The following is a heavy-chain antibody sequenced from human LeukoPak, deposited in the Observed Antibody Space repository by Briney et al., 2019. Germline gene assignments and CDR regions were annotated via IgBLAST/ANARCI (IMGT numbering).Heavy chain of an antibody. J-gene: IGHJ4*02. Sequence: SVKVSCTASGGTFSSYAISWVRQAPGQGLEWMGRIIPILGIANYAQKFQGRVTITADKSTSTAYMELSSLRSEDTAVYYCARYIAAAGTSPEGPLSDYWGQGTLVTVSS. D-gene: IGHD6-13*01. CDR2: IIPILGIA. CDR1: GGTFSSYA. CDR3: ARYIAAAGTSPEGPLSDY. V-gene: IGHV1-69*04.